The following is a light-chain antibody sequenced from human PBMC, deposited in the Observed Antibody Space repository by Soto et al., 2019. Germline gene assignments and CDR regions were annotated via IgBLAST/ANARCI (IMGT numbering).Light chain of an antibody. J-gene: IGKJ5*01. CDR1: QSISSSY. V-gene: IGKV3-20*01. CDR2: GAS. Sequence: EIVLTQSPGTLSLSPGERATLSCRASQSISSSYLAWCQQKPGQAPRLLIYGASTRATGIPDRFSGSGSGTDFTLTISRLEPEDFAVYYCQQYSSSPSITFGQGTRLEIK. CDR3: QQYSSSPSIT.